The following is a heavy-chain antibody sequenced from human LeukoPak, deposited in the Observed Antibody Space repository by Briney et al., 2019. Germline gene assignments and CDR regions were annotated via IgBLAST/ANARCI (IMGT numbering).Heavy chain of an antibody. J-gene: IGHJ4*02. CDR2: TAHRGSA. CDR3: ARVTRNSGWFFDY. D-gene: IGHD6-19*01. V-gene: IGHV4-38-2*01. CDR1: GYSISGGYF. Sequence: SETLSLTCDVSGYSISGGYFWGWIRQPPGMGLEWIGSTAHRGSAYYNPSLKGRVSISIDGSKNQFSLSLTSVTAADTAIYYCARVTRNSGWFFDYWGQGTLATVSS.